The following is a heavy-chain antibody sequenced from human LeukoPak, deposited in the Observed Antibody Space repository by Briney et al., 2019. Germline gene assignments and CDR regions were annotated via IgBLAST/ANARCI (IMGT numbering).Heavy chain of an antibody. CDR1: GYTFTSYG. Sequence: ASVKVSCKASGYTFTSYGISWVRQAPGQGLEWMGWISAYNGNTNYAQKLQGRVTMTTDTSTSTAYMERRSLRSDDTAVYYCARSNAVSGYSYGSDYWGQGTLVTVSS. D-gene: IGHD5-18*01. J-gene: IGHJ4*02. CDR3: ARSNAVSGYSYGSDY. CDR2: ISAYNGNT. V-gene: IGHV1-18*04.